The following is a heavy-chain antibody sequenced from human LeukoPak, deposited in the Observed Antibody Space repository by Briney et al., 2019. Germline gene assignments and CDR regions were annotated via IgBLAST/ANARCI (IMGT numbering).Heavy chain of an antibody. D-gene: IGHD2-2*01. CDR3: ARGGRVPAANFDY. CDR1: GGSISSSSYY. J-gene: IGHJ4*02. Sequence: PSETLSLTCTVSGGSISSSSYYWGWIRQPPGKGLEWIGSIFYSGSTYYNPSLKSRVTISVDTSKNQFSLKLSSVTAADTAVYYCARGGRVPAANFDYWGQGTLVTVSS. V-gene: IGHV4-39*07. CDR2: IFYSGST.